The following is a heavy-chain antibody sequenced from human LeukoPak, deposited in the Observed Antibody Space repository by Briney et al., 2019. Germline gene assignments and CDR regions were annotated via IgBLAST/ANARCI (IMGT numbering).Heavy chain of an antibody. D-gene: IGHD5-12*01. CDR2: IHSGGST. V-gene: IGHV3-53*01. CDR3: WLHYGMDV. Sequence: GGSLRLSCAASGFTVSSNYMSWVRQAPGKGLEWFSVIHSGGSTYYADSVKGRFTISRDNSKNTLYLQMNSLRAEDTAVYYCWLHYGMDVWGQGTTVTVSS. CDR1: GFTVSSNY. J-gene: IGHJ6*02.